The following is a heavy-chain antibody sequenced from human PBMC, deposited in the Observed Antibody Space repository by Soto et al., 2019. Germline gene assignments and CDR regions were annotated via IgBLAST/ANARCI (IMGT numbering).Heavy chain of an antibody. J-gene: IGHJ6*02. CDR2: IYPGDSDT. CDR1: GYSFTSYW. D-gene: IGHD2-15*01. Sequence: PGEPLKISCKGSGYSFTSYWIGWVRQMPGKGLEWMGIIYPGDSDTRYSPSFQGQVTISADKSISTAYMELSSLRSEDTAVYYCARGARYCSGGSCYSWGGMDVWGQGTTVTVSS. V-gene: IGHV5-51*01. CDR3: ARGARYCSGGSCYSWGGMDV.